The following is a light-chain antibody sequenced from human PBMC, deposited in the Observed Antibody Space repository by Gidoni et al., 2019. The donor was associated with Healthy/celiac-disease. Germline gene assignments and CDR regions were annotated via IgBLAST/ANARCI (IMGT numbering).Light chain of an antibody. J-gene: IGKJ1*01. V-gene: IGKV1-17*01. CDR3: LQHNSYPRT. CDR1: QGIRNA. Sequence: DIQMTQSPSSLSASVGDRVTITCRASQGIRNALGWYQQKPGKATKRLIYAASSLQSGVPSRCSGSGSGTEFTLTISSLQPEDFATYYCLQHNSYPRTFGQGTKVEIK. CDR2: AAS.